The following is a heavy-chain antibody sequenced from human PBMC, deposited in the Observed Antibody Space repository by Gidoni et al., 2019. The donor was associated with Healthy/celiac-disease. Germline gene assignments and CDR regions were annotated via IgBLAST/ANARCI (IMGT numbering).Heavy chain of an antibody. CDR3: ARGIVDYYYYAMDV. J-gene: IGHJ6*02. V-gene: IGHV1-2*02. Sequence: QVPLVQSGEEVTKPGASVKDSCKADGYTVTGYYMHWLRQAPGQGREGLGWINPNSACTNYAQKFQGRVTMTRDTSISTPYLELSRLISDDTAVYYCARGIVDYYYYAMDVWGQGTTVTVSS. D-gene: IGHD3-22*01. CDR2: INPNSACT. CDR1: GYTVTGYY.